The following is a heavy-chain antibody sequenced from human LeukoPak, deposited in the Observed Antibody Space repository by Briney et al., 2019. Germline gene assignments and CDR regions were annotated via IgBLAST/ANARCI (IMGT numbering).Heavy chain of an antibody. D-gene: IGHD3-10*01. Sequence: ASVKVSCKASGYTFTNYGISWLRQAPGQGLEWMGWISAYNGNIRYARNLQGRVTMTTDTSTSTAYMELRSLRSDDTAVYYCGRSFGNYYGSGTPPLYFDYWGQGTLVTVSS. CDR1: GYTFTNYG. V-gene: IGHV1-18*01. J-gene: IGHJ4*02. CDR2: ISAYNGNI. CDR3: GRSFGNYYGSGTPPLYFDY.